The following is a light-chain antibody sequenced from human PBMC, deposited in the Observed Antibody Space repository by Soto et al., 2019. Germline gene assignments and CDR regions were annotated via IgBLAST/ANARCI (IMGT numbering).Light chain of an antibody. Sequence: DVEMTQSPSSVSASIGDRVTITCRASQAVSSWLAWYQQKPGKVPKLLIFAASSVQSGVPSRFSGSGSVTDFTLTISSLQPEDFATYYCQQANSFPFTFGPGTKVDIK. CDR3: QQANSFPFT. CDR1: QAVSSW. J-gene: IGKJ3*01. V-gene: IGKV1-12*01. CDR2: AAS.